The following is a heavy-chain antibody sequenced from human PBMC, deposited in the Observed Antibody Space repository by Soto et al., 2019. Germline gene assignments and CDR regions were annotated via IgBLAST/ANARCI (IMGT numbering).Heavy chain of an antibody. V-gene: IGHV4-59*08. D-gene: IGHD3-9*01. CDR3: ARQPGYYDILTGYSTYYFDY. Sequence: PSQTQRLTNTVSGGYIIGLCCRRIIHQPPGKGLEWIGYIYYSGSTYYNPSLKSRVTISVDTSKNQFSLKLSSVTAADTAVYYCARQPGYYDILTGYSTYYFDYWGQGTLVTVSS. CDR2: IYYSGST. J-gene: IGHJ4*02. CDR1: GGYIIGLC.